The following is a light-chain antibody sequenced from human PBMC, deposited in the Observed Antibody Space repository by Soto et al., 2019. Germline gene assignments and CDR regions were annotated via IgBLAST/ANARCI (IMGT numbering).Light chain of an antibody. CDR1: QSVSSR. Sequence: TKSQGPKTLSQGERANLSGRASQSVSSRLAWYQRKPGQAPSLLISGASFRAPGTPDRFSGSGSGTDFALGMRFRDPEDFALHYCKKYAGELLITFGEGTRLEI. CDR3: KKYAGELLIT. V-gene: IGKV3-20*01. CDR2: GAS. J-gene: IGKJ5*01.